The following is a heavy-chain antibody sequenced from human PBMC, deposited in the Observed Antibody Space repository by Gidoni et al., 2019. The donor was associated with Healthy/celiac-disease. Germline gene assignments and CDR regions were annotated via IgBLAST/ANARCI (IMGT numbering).Heavy chain of an antibody. V-gene: IGHV4-38-2*01. CDR1: GYSISSGYY. D-gene: IGHD1-26*01. Sequence: QVQLQESGPGLVKPSETLSLTCAVSGYSISSGYYWGWIRQPPGKGLEWIGSIYHSGSTYYNPSLKSRVTISVDTSKNQFSLKLSSVTAADTAVYYCARQREPPGSFQHWGQGTLVTVSS. J-gene: IGHJ1*01. CDR2: IYHSGST. CDR3: ARQREPPGSFQH.